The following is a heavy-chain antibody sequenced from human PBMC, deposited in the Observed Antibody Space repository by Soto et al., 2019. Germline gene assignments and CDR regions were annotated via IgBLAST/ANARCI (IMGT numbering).Heavy chain of an antibody. CDR3: ARHDYADRTFDL. CDR2: IYPTGTT. V-gene: IGHV4-30-2*02. Sequence: QLQLQESGSGVVQPSQTLSLTCSVSGGSVSSAGYSWSWIRQPLGKGLEWIGYIYPTGTTSHNPSLKSRVTISIDRSRNRFSLKLTSVTAADTAFYYCARHDYADRTFDLWGQGTKVTVSS. D-gene: IGHD5-12*01. J-gene: IGHJ3*01. CDR1: GGSVSSAGYS.